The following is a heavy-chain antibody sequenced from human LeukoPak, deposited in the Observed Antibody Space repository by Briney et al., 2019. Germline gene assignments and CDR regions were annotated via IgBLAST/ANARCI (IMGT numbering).Heavy chain of an antibody. D-gene: IGHD5-18*01. CDR2: ISTSGGTM. CDR3: AREVWAALVKEAFDY. Sequence: AGGSLRLSCAASGFIFSDYEMNWVRQAPGKGLEWVSYISTSGGTMYYADSVKGRFTISRDNAKNTLYLQMTSLRAEDTALYYCAREVWAALVKEAFDYWGQGTLVTVSS. J-gene: IGHJ4*02. V-gene: IGHV3-48*03. CDR1: GFIFSDYE.